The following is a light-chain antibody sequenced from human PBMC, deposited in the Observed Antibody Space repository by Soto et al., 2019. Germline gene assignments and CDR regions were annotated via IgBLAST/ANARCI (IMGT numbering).Light chain of an antibody. CDR1: QTVSSY. CDR2: AAS. J-gene: IGKJ1*01. CDR3: QQTYSTPRT. Sequence: DIQMTQSPSSLSASVGDRVTITCRASQTVSSYLNWYQQKPGKAPTLLIYAASSLKTGVPSRFSGSGSGTEYTLTISSLLPEDLATYYCQQTYSTPRTFGQGTKVDI. V-gene: IGKV1-39*01.